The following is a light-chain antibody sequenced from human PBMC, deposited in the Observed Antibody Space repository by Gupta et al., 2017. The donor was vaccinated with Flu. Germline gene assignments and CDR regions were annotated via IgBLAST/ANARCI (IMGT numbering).Light chain of an antibody. CDR1: QSIGSD. V-gene: IGKV1-39*01. CDR2: AAS. J-gene: IGKJ5*01. CDR3: QQSYRNRIT. Sequence: DIQMTQSPTSLSASLGDRVTITCRASQSIGSDLHWYQQKPGKAPKLLIYAASSLQRGVPARFSGSGSGTECTLIINSLQTEDFATDDGQQSYRNRITFGQGTRLDMK.